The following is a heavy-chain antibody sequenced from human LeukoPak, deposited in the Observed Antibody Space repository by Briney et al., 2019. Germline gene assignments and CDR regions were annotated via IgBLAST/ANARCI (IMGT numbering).Heavy chain of an antibody. CDR2: ISGSGGST. V-gene: IGHV3-23*01. CDR3: AKGLKYYGSGSYNY. Sequence: GGSLRLSCAASGFTFSSYAMSWVRQAPGKGLEWVSAISGSGGSTYYADSVKGRFTISRDNSKNTLYLQMNSLRAEDTAVYYCAKGLKYYGSGSYNYWGQGTLVTVSS. D-gene: IGHD3-10*01. J-gene: IGHJ4*02. CDR1: GFTFSSYA.